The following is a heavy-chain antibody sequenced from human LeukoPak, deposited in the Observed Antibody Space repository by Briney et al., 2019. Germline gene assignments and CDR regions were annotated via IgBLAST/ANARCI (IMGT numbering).Heavy chain of an antibody. CDR1: GFTFSSYS. V-gene: IGHV3-21*01. CDR2: ISSSSSYI. J-gene: IGHJ4*02. D-gene: IGHD6-13*01. Sequence: GGSLRLSCAASGFTFSSYSMNWVRQAPGKGLEWVLSISSSSSYIYYADSVKGRFTISRDNAKNSLYLQMNSLRAEDTAVYYCAREGYSSSWYVDYWGQGTLVTVSS. CDR3: AREGYSSSWYVDY.